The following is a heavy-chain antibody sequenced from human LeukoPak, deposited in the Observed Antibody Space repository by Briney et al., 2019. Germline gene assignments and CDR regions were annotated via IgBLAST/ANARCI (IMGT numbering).Heavy chain of an antibody. J-gene: IGHJ3*02. V-gene: IGHV4-61*02. CDR1: GGSISSGSYY. CDR2: IYTSGST. Sequence: SQALSLTCTVSGGSISSGSYYWSWLRQPAGKGLEWIGRIYTSGSTNYNPSLKSRVTISVDTSKNQFSLKLSSVTAADTAVYYCAREPLMFYSGSADAFDIWGQGTMVTVSS. D-gene: IGHD1-26*01. CDR3: AREPLMFYSGSADAFDI.